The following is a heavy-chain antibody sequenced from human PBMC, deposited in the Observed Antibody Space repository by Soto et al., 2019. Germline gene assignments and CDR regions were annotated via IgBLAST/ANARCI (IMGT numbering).Heavy chain of an antibody. J-gene: IGHJ4*02. D-gene: IGHD2-2*01. CDR1: GGSISSSSYY. CDR2: SYYSGIT. V-gene: IGHV4-39*01. CDR3: GRRLSTWPLM. Sequence: QLQLQESGPGLVKPSETLSLTCTVSGGSISSSSYYWGWIRQPPGKGLEWFGCSYYSGITYYNPSLRSRVTLSVGTSKNQFSLRLGSVTAADTAVYYCGRRLSTWPLMWGQGTLVTVSS.